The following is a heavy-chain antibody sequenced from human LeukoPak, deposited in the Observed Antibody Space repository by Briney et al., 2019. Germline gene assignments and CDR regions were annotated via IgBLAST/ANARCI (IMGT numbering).Heavy chain of an antibody. V-gene: IGHV4-39*07. CDR2: IYYSGST. CDR3: ARASAPYSSSWSP. D-gene: IGHD6-13*01. CDR1: GGSISSSSYY. J-gene: IGHJ5*02. Sequence: PSETLSLTCTVSGGSISSSSYYWGWIRQSPGKGLEWIGSIYYSGSTYYNPSLKSRVTISVDTSKNQFSLKLSSVTAADTAVYYCARASAPYSSSWSPWDQGTLVTVSS.